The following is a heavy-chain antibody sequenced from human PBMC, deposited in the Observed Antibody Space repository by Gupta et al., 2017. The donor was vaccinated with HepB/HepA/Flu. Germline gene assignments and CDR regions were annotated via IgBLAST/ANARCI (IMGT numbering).Heavy chain of an antibody. CDR1: GFSLTNSRMG. CDR2: IFSNVEK. V-gene: IGHV2-26*01. J-gene: IGHJ4*02. D-gene: IGHD3-10*01. Sequence: GFSLTNSRMGVSWLRQPPGKALEWLAHIFSNVEKSYSASLQTRLTISRDASKSQVVLTMTDLDPVDTATYFCARHEFNTCHYFDSWGPGILVTVSS. CDR3: ARHEFNTCHYFDS.